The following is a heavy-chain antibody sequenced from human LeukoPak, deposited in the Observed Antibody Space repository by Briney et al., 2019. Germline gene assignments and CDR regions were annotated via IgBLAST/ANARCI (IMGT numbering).Heavy chain of an antibody. CDR3: AKEVDCPSDCLFFHS. CDR1: GFTFSTHG. V-gene: IGHV3-30*02. J-gene: IGHJ4*02. Sequence: GGSLRLSCAASGFTFSTHGMHWVRQAPGKGLEWVAFIRYDGINKYYADSVKGRFTISRDNSRNSVLLQMNSLRPEDTALYHCAKEVDCPSDCLFFHSWGQGTLVTVSS. CDR2: IRYDGINK. D-gene: IGHD2-21*02.